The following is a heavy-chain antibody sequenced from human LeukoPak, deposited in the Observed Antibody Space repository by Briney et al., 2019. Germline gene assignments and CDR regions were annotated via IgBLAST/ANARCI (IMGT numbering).Heavy chain of an antibody. J-gene: IGHJ4*02. D-gene: IGHD1-1*01. Sequence: PGGSLRLSCAASGFTFSSYGMYWVRQAPGKGLEWVSYISFSGSNVHYADSVKGRFTISRDNSKSTLFLQMNSLRPGDTAVYYCAKPTTGSPTAAGLDYWGQGALVTVSS. CDR1: GFTFSSYG. CDR2: ISFSGSNV. CDR3: AKPTTGSPTAAGLDY. V-gene: IGHV3-30*02.